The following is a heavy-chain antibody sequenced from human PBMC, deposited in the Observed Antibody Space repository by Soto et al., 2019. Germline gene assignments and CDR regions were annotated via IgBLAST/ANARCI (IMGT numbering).Heavy chain of an antibody. V-gene: IGHV1-2*04. D-gene: IGHD3-9*01. J-gene: IGHJ4*02. Sequence: ASVKVSCKASGYTFTDYYMHWVRQAPGQGLEWMGWINPNSGGTNYAQKFQGWVTMTRDTSITTAYMELSRLKSDDTAVYYCAKALVFRLGTPWSFAYWGKGTLSPSPQ. CDR2: INPNSGGT. CDR3: AKALVFRLGTPWSFAY. CDR1: GYTFTDYY.